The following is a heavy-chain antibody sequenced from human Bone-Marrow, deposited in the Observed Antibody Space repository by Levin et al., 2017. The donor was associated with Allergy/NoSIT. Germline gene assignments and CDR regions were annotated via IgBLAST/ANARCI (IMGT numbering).Heavy chain of an antibody. CDR2: IKSKTDGGTA. J-gene: IGHJ4*02. V-gene: IGHV3-15*07. CDR3: TKDSDERGYYDLWNNYSILDY. CDR1: SFTFSNAW. Sequence: GGSLRLSCAASSFTFSNAWMNWVRQAPGKGLEWVGRIKSKTDGGTADYAAAVKGRFTISRDDRKNTLYLEMNSLRIEDTAVYYCTKDSDERGYYDLWNNYSILDYWGQGTLVTVSS. D-gene: IGHD3-3*01.